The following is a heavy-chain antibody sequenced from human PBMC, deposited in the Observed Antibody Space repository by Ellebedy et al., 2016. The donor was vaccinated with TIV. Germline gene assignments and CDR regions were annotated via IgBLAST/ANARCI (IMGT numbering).Heavy chain of an antibody. CDR2: ISSSGSTI. J-gene: IGHJ4*02. CDR1: GFTFSDYY. V-gene: IGHV3-11*04. CDR3: ATAMVRGAPFDY. D-gene: IGHD3-10*01. Sequence: GESLKISCAASGFTFSDYYMSWIRQAPGKGLEWVSYISSSGSTIYYADSVKGRFTISRDNAKNSLYLQMNSLRAEDTAVYYCATAMVRGAPFDYWGQGTLVTVSS.